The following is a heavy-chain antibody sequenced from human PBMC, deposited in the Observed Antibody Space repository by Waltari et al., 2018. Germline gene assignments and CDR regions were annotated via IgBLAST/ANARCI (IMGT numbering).Heavy chain of an antibody. J-gene: IGHJ6*03. CDR2: ITVSGTTI. Sequence: QVQSVEAGGGLVKPGGSLRVSCGAAGVSVSEYYMSWIRQAPGKALECVSHITVSGTTIAYAASVKGRFTVSSDNDKNSLYLEMNSLKTDDPAVYYCARIGHGYSYADYYMDLWGKGTTVTVSS. CDR1: GVSVSEYY. V-gene: IGHV3-11*01. CDR3: ARIGHGYSYADYYMDL. D-gene: IGHD5-18*01.